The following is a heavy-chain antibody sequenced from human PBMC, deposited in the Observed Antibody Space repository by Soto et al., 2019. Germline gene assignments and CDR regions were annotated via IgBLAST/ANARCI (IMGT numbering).Heavy chain of an antibody. D-gene: IGHD2-15*01. J-gene: IGHJ4*02. V-gene: IGHV1-18*01. CDR2: ISAYDGNT. CDR1: GYTFTSYG. Sequence: ASVKVSCKASGYTFTSYGISWVRQAPGQGLEWMGWISAYDGNTNYAQKIQGRVTMTTDTSTSTDYIELRSLRSDNTAENYYARAAYYCSGGSCYPYYFDCWGQGTLVTVSS. CDR3: ARAAYYCSGGSCYPYYFDC.